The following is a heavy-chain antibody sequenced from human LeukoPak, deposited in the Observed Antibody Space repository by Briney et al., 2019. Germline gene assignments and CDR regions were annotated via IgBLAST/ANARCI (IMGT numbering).Heavy chain of an antibody. CDR2: IYYSGST. D-gene: IGHD6-13*01. Sequence: SETLSLTCAVSGYSISSSNWWGWIRQPPGKGLEWIGYIYYSGSTYYNPSLKSRVTMSVDTSKNQFSLKLSSVTAVDTAVYYRARWTAAGTGGFDYWGQGTLVTVSS. J-gene: IGHJ4*02. CDR3: ARWTAAGTGGFDY. CDR1: GYSISSSNW. V-gene: IGHV4-28*01.